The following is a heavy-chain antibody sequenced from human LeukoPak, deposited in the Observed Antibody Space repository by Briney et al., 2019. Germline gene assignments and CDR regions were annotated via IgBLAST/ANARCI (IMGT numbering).Heavy chain of an antibody. CDR1: GGSISSSNFY. CDR2: IYYTGST. V-gene: IGHV4-39*07. D-gene: IGHD1-26*01. CDR3: ARDKVGATPFGLSD. J-gene: IGHJ4*02. Sequence: SETLSLTCTVSGGSISSSNFYWGWIRQPPGKGLEWIGSIYYTGSTYYNPSLKSRVTISVDTSKNQFSLKLSSVTAADTAVYYCARDKVGATPFGLSDWGQGTLVTVSS.